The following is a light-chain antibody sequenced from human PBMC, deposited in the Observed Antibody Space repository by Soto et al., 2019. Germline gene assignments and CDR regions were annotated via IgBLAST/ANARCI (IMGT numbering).Light chain of an antibody. CDR1: HDISDY. CDR2: DAS. Sequence: DIQMTQSPWSMSASVRDRVTITCQASHDISDYLNWYQQKPGKAPKLLIYDASNLETGVPSRFSGSGSGTDFTFTISSLQPEDIATYYCQQYDNLPLTFGGGTKVDIK. J-gene: IGKJ4*01. CDR3: QQYDNLPLT. V-gene: IGKV1-33*01.